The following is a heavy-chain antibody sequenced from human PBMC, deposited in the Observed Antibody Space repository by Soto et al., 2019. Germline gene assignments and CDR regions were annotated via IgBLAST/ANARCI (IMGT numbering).Heavy chain of an antibody. CDR2: ISYDGSNK. J-gene: IGHJ4*02. CDR3: ARAIPSFDY. Sequence: GGSLRLSCAASGFTFSSYAMHWVRQAPGKGLEWVAVISYDGSNKYYADSVKGRFTISRDNSKNTLYLQMNSLRAEDTAVYYCARAIPSFDYWGQGTLVTVSS. V-gene: IGHV3-30-3*01. CDR1: GFTFSSYA.